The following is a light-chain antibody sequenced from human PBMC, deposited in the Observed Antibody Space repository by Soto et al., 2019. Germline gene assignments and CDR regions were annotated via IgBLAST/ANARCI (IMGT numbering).Light chain of an antibody. J-gene: IGKJ5*01. CDR3: QQLNFYPIT. Sequence: DIQMTQSPSTLSASVGDRVTITFRASQSIRSWLAWYQQKPGKAPELLIYAASTLQSGVPSRFSGSGSGADFTLTISYLQSEDFATYYCQQLNFYPITFGQGTRLEIK. V-gene: IGKV1-5*01. CDR1: QSIRSW. CDR2: AAS.